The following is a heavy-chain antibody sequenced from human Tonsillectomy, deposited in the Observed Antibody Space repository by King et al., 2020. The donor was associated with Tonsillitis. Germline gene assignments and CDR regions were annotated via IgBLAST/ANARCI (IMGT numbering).Heavy chain of an antibody. CDR2: ISYDESNT. D-gene: IGHD2-2*02. J-gene: IGHJ6*02. V-gene: IGHV3-30*04. CDR1: GFTFSNYA. Sequence: QLVQSGGGVVQPGRSLRLSCAASGFTFSNYAMHWVRQAPGKGLEWVAVISYDESNTYYADSVKGRFTISRDNSKNTLYLQMNSLRAEDTAVYYCARDSYTHPIAGMDVWGQGTTVTVSS. CDR3: ARDSYTHPIAGMDV.